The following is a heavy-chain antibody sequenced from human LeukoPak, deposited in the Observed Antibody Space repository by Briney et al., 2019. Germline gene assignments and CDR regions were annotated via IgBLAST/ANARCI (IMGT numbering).Heavy chain of an antibody. Sequence: SETLSLTCTVSGGSISSYYWSWIRQPPGKGLEWIGYIYYSGSTNYNPSLTSRVTISVDTSKNQFSLELSSVTAADTAVYYCASERAQPLFYGMDVWGQGTTVTVSS. CDR2: IYYSGST. J-gene: IGHJ6*02. V-gene: IGHV4-59*01. CDR3: ASERAQPLFYGMDV. CDR1: GGSISSYY. D-gene: IGHD6-13*01.